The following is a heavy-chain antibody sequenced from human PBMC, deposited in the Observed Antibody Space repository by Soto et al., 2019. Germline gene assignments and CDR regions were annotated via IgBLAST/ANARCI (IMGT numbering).Heavy chain of an antibody. V-gene: IGHV1-3*01. Sequence: ASVKVSCKACGYTFTSYAMHWVRQAPGQRLEWMGWINAGNGNTKYSQKFQGRVTITRDTSASTAYMELSSLRSEDTAVYYCARDSRVYYYGSGSASYWFDPWGQGTLVTVSS. CDR3: ARDSRVYYYGSGSASYWFDP. D-gene: IGHD3-10*01. CDR1: GYTFTSYA. CDR2: INAGNGNT. J-gene: IGHJ5*02.